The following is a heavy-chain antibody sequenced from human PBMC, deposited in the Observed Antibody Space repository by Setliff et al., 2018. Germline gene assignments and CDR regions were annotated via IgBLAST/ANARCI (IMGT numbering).Heavy chain of an antibody. D-gene: IGHD2-2*01. CDR2: IKSKTDGGSI. J-gene: IGHJ3*02. CDR1: GFTCSYAW. Sequence: LRLSCAVSGFTCSYAWMHWVRQAPGKGLEWVGRIKSKTDGGSIDYAAPVKDRFTISRDDSKATLYLYMDSLKTEDTAVYYCTTDRAGCYGTTCFNAFEIWGHGTMVTVSS. V-gene: IGHV3-15*07. CDR3: TTDRAGCYGTTCFNAFEI.